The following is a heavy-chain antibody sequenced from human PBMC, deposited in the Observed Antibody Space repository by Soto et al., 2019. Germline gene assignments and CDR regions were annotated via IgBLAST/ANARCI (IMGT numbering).Heavy chain of an antibody. CDR2: ISSSGSTI. Sequence: GGSLRLSWAASGFTFSDYYMSWIRQAPGKGLEWVSYISSSGSTIYYADSVKGRFTISRDNAKNSLYLQMNSLRAEDTAVYYCARAKKPDYYYYYYMDVWGKGTTVTSP. V-gene: IGHV3-11*01. CDR1: GFTFSDYY. J-gene: IGHJ6*03. CDR3: ARAKKPDYYYYYYMDV.